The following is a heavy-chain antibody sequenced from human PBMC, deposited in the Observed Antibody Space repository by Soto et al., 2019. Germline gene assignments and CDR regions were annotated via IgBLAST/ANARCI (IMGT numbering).Heavy chain of an antibody. Sequence: EVQLLESGGGLVQPGGSLRLSCAASGFTFSSYAMSWVRQALGKGLEWVSAISGSGGSTYYEDSVKGRFSISRDNSKNTMYLQMNSRRVEDMAVYYCAQDQHPAASIEVAESGLQRRDYYWYGMDVWGQGTTVPGS. CDR3: AQDQHPAASIEVAESGLQRRDYYWYGMDV. V-gene: IGHV3-23*01. D-gene: IGHD6-19*01. CDR2: ISGSGGST. CDR1: GFTFSSYA. J-gene: IGHJ6*02.